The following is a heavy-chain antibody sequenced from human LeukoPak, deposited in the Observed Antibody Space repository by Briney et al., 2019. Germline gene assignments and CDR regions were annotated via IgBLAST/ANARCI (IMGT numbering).Heavy chain of an antibody. D-gene: IGHD3-10*01. CDR1: GGSISSGSYY. Sequence: SETLSLTCTVSGGSISSGSYYWSWIRQPPGKGLEWIGYIYYRGFTYYNPSLKSRVTVSVDTSKNQFSLKLSSVTAADTAVYYCARSYGSGSSNWFDPWGQGTLVTVSS. V-gene: IGHV4-61*01. CDR2: IYYRGFT. J-gene: IGHJ5*02. CDR3: ARSYGSGSSNWFDP.